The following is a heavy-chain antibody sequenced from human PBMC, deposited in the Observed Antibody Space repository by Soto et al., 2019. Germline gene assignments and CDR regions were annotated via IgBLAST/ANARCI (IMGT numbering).Heavy chain of an antibody. CDR3: AKDPFYYDSSGYYVDY. Sequence: EVQLLESGGGLVQPGGSLRLSCAASEFTFSSYAMSWVRQAPGKGLEWVSAISGSGGSTYYADSVKGRFTISRDNSKNTLYLQMNSLRAEDTAVYYCAKDPFYYDSSGYYVDYWGQGTLVTVSS. D-gene: IGHD3-22*01. CDR2: ISGSGGST. V-gene: IGHV3-23*01. CDR1: EFTFSSYA. J-gene: IGHJ4*02.